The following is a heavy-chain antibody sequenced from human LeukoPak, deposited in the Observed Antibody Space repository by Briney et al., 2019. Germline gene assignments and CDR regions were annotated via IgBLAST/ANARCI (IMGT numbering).Heavy chain of an antibody. J-gene: IGHJ4*02. V-gene: IGHV3-33*06. CDR2: IWYDGSNK. CDR3: AKGVGIAAAGTLVY. Sequence: GGSLRLSCAASGFTFSSYGMHWVRQAPGKGLEWVVVIWYDGSNKYYADSVKGRFTISRDNSKNTLYLQMNSLRAEDTAVYYCAKGVGIAAAGTLVYWGQGILVTVSS. CDR1: GFTFSSYG. D-gene: IGHD6-13*01.